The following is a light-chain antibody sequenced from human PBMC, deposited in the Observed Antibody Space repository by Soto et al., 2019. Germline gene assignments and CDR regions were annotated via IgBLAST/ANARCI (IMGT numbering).Light chain of an antibody. Sequence: EIVLTQSPATLSLSPGERATLSCRASQSVSSYLAWYQQKPGQAPRLLIYDASNRATGIPARFSGTGSGTDITVTISSLEPEDVAVYYCQQRSNWPPLYTFGQGTKLEIK. V-gene: IGKV3-11*01. CDR2: DAS. CDR1: QSVSSY. CDR3: QQRSNWPPLYT. J-gene: IGKJ2*01.